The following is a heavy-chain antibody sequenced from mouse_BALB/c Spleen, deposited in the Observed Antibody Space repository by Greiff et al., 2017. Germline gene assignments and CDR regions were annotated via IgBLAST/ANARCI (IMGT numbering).Heavy chain of an antibody. CDR3: ASFHYGSSYGNYFDY. J-gene: IGHJ2*01. D-gene: IGHD1-1*01. CDR2: IDPANGNT. Sequence: EVQLQQSGAELVKPGASVKLSCTASGFNIKDTYMHWVKQRPEQGLEWIGRIDPANGNTKYDPKFQGKATITADTSSNTAYLQLSSLTSEDTAVYYCASFHYGSSYGNYFDYWGQGTTLTVSS. V-gene: IGHV14-3*02. CDR1: GFNIKDTY.